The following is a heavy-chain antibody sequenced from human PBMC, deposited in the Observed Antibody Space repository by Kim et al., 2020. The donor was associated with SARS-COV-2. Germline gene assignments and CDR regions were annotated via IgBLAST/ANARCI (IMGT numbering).Heavy chain of an antibody. V-gene: IGHV3-30*18. CDR1: GFTFNNFG. J-gene: IGHJ3*01. D-gene: IGHD3-10*01. CDR2: ISYGGSKK. Sequence: GGSLRLSCAASGFTFNNFGMHWVRQAPGKGLEWVAVISYGGSKKHYADSVNGRFTISRDSFENTMSLQMSSLTPEDTAVYYCAKANVFLWFGKFHADAFELWGQGTSVPVSS. CDR3: AKANVFLWFGKFHADAFEL.